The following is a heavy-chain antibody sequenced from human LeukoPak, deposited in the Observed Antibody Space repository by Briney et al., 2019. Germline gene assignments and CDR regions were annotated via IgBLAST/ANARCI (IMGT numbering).Heavy chain of an antibody. CDR2: INAGNGNT. J-gene: IGHJ4*02. D-gene: IGHD2/OR15-2a*01. V-gene: IGHV1-3*01. Sequence: GASVKVSCKASGYTFTSYAMHWVRQAPGQRLEWMGWINAGNGNTKYSQKFQGRVTITRDTSAGTAYMELSSLRSEDTAVYYCARGEYGSFDFDYWGQGTLVTVSS. CDR1: GYTFTSYA. CDR3: ARGEYGSFDFDY.